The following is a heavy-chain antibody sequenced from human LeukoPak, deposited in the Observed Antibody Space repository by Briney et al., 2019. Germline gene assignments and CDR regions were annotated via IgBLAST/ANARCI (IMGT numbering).Heavy chain of an antibody. CDR1: GFTFSSSG. Sequence: GGSLRLSCAASGFTFSSSGMPWARQAPGKGLEWVAIIWYDGSNKYYADSVKGRFTISRDNSKNMLYLQMNSLRAEDTAVYYCARGPPDILTGQFDYWGQGTLVTVSS. J-gene: IGHJ4*02. CDR3: ARGPPDILTGQFDY. CDR2: IWYDGSNK. D-gene: IGHD3-9*01. V-gene: IGHV3-33*01.